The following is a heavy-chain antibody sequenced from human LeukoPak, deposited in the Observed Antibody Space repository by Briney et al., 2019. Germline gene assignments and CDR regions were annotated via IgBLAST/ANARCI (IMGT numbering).Heavy chain of an antibody. D-gene: IGHD2-2*01. CDR1: GFTVSSNY. V-gene: IGHV3-66*01. CDR3: ARDLCSSTSCYVGFDY. CDR2: IYSGGST. Sequence: GGSLRLSCAASGFTVSSNYMSWVRQAPGKGLEWVSVIYSGGSTYYADSVKGRFTISRDNSKNTLYLQMNSLRAEDTAVYYCARDLCSSTSCYVGFDYWGQGTLVTVSS. J-gene: IGHJ4*02.